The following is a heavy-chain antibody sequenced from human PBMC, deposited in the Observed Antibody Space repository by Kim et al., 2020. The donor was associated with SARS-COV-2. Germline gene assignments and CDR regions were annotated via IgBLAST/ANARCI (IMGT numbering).Heavy chain of an antibody. Sequence: ASVKVSCKGSGYTFTSYTIHWVRQAPGQRLEWMGWINAGNGGTKYSQNFQGRVTITRDTSASTAYMELSSLRSEDTTVYYCARSRAVSGHLDAFDIWGQGTLVTVSS. V-gene: IGHV1-3*01. CDR3: ARSRAVSGHLDAFDI. CDR1: GYTFTSYT. CDR2: INAGNGGT. J-gene: IGHJ3*02. D-gene: IGHD2-8*01.